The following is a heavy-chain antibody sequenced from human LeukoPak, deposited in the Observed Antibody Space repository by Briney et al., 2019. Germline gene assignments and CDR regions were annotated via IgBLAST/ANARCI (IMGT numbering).Heavy chain of an antibody. D-gene: IGHD4-17*01. V-gene: IGHV1-18*01. CDR2: ISAYNGNT. Sequence: ASVKVSCKASGYTFTSYGISWVRQAPGQGLEWMGWISAYNGNTNYAQKFQGRVTITTDESTSTAYMELSSLRSEDTAVYYCARGTSTVTTPGPPSWFDPWGQGTLVTVSS. CDR3: ARGTSTVTTPGPPSWFDP. CDR1: GYTFTSYG. J-gene: IGHJ5*02.